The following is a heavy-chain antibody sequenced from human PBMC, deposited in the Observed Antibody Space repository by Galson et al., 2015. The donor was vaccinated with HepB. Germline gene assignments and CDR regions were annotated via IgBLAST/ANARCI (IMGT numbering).Heavy chain of an antibody. D-gene: IGHD3-22*01. CDR3: ARDYYYDSSGYRPTGCAFDI. J-gene: IGHJ3*02. Sequence: SLRLSCAASGFTFSSYSMNWVRQAPGKGLEWVSSISSSSSYIYYADSVKGRFTISRDNAKNSLYLQMNSLRAEDTAVYYCARDYYYDSSGYRPTGCAFDIWGQGTMVTVSS. CDR2: ISSSSSYI. V-gene: IGHV3-21*01. CDR1: GFTFSSYS.